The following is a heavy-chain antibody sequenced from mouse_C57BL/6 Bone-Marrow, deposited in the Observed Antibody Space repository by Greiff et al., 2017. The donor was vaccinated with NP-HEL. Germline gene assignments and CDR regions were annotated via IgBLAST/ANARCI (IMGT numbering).Heavy chain of an antibody. CDR2: ISSGGSYT. Sequence: EVMLVESGGDLVKPGGSLKLSCAASGFTFSSYGMSWVRQTPDMGLEWVATISSGGSYTYYPDSVKGRFTISRDNAKNTLYLQMSSRKSEDTAVYYCARVERRDYCGLGFDVWGTGTTVTVSS. V-gene: IGHV5-6*02. CDR3: ARVERRDYCGLGFDV. J-gene: IGHJ1*03. CDR1: GFTFSSYG. D-gene: IGHD1-1*01.